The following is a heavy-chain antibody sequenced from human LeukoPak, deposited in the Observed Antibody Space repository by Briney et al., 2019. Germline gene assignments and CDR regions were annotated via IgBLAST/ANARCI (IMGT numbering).Heavy chain of an antibody. CDR3: TTRACHAGGCSSSFYYYYGLHF. CDR2: IIPIFGTA. D-gene: IGHD3-16*01. J-gene: IGHJ6*02. V-gene: IGHV1-69*13. CDR1: GNSISNYA. Sequence: ASVKVSCKASGNSISNYAVSWVRQAPGQGFEWMGGIIPIFGTADYAQKFQGRVTITADQSTSTTYMALSSLKSEDTATYYCTTRACHAGGCSSSFYYYYGLHFWGRGTTVSVSS.